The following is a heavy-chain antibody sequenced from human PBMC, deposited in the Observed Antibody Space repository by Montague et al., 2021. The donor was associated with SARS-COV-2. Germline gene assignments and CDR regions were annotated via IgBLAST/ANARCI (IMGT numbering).Heavy chain of an antibody. CDR1: GDSVSSNSAT. J-gene: IGHJ6*02. V-gene: IGHV6-1*01. D-gene: IGHD3-16*01. CDR3: TSGRGGNYNVMDV. Sequence: CAISGDSVSSNSATWNWVRQSPSRGLEWLGRTYYRSKWYNDYAVSVRGRVTINPDTSKNQFSLQLNSVTPEDTVIYYCTSGRGGNYNVMDVWGQGTTVTVS. CDR2: TYYRSKWYN.